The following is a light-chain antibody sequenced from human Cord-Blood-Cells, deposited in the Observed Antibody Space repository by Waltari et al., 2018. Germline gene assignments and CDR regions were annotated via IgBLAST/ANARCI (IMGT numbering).Light chain of an antibody. CDR2: AAS. J-gene: IGKJ1*01. CDR1: QSISSY. CDR3: QQRYSTPWT. Sequence: DIQMTQSPSSLSASVGDRVTITCRASQSISSYLNWYQQKPGKAPKLLLYAASSLQSGGPSRFSGSGSGTDFTLTISSLQPEDFATYYCQQRYSTPWTFGQGTKVEIK. V-gene: IGKV1-39*01.